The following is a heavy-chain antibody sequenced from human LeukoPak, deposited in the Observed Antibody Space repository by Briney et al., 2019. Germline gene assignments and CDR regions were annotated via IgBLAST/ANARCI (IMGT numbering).Heavy chain of an antibody. CDR2: IKQDGSQK. CDR1: GFTFTGYW. D-gene: IGHD7-27*01. V-gene: IGHV3-7*01. CDR3: SREDWGPDY. J-gene: IGHJ4*02. Sequence: PGGSLRLSCAASGFTFTGYWMVWVSQAPGKGLEWVANIKQDGSQKHYVDSVKGRFTISRDNAKKSLYLQMNNLRAEDTGVYYCSREDWGPDYWGQGTLLTVSS.